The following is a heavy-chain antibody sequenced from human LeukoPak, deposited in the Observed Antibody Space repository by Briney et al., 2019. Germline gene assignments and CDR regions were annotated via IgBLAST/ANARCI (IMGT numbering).Heavy chain of an antibody. CDR1: GYTFTSYD. V-gene: IGHV1-8*01. Sequence: GASVKVSCKASGYTFTSYDINWVRQATGQGLEWMGWMNPNSGDTSYAQKFQGRVTMTRDTSISTAYMELSWLRSDDTAVYYCARDKKGYCSSTSCYREEIFQYWGQGPLVTVSS. J-gene: IGHJ4*02. CDR2: MNPNSGDT. D-gene: IGHD2-2*01. CDR3: ARDKKGYCSSTSCYREEIFQY.